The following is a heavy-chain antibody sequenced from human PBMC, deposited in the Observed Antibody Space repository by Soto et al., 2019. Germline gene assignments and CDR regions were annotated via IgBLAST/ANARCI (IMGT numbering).Heavy chain of an antibody. V-gene: IGHV3-15*01. CDR3: TTDRPFTGGGVITT. Sequence: EVQLVESGGGLGKPGGSLRLSCAASGLTFSNLWMTWIRQAPGKAPEWVGRIKSEYNGGTTDYAAPVNGRYTISRDDSKSTLYLQMNSLKLEDTAVYYCTTDRPFTGGGVITTWGQGTWVTVSS. CDR2: IKSEYNGGTT. D-gene: IGHD3-10*01. CDR1: GLTFSNLW. J-gene: IGHJ3*01.